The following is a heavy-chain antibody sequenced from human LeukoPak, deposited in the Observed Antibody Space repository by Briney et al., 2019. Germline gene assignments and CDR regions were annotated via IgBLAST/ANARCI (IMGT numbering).Heavy chain of an antibody. J-gene: IGHJ4*02. Sequence: YSGRTNYNHSLKSRVTIALDTTKSQFSLKLSSVTAADTAVYYCALGTEGEYSYGFDYWGQGTLV. CDR2: YSGRT. CDR3: ALGTEGEYSYGFDY. V-gene: IGHV4-59*01. D-gene: IGHD5-18*01.